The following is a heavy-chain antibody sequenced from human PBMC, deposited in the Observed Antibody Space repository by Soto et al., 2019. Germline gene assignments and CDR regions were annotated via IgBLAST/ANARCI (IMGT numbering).Heavy chain of an antibody. CDR2: NYDSGST. V-gene: IGHV4-61*01. CDR1: GGSISSGSYY. D-gene: IGHD3-22*01. J-gene: IGHJ4*02. Sequence: SETLSLTCTVSGGSISSGSYYWSWIRQPPGKGLECIGYNYDSGSTNYNPSLKSRVTLSVDTSKSQFSLKLSSVTAADTAVYYCARLQRVGHSGYFFEYWGQGTLVTVSS. CDR3: ARLQRVGHSGYFFEY.